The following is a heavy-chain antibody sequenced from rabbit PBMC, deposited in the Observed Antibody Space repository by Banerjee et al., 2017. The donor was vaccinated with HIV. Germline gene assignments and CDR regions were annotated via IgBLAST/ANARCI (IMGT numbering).Heavy chain of an antibody. J-gene: IGHJ3*01. D-gene: IGHD4-2*01. Sequence: QEQLEESGGGLVKPEGSLTLTCTASGFDLSSYYYMCWVRQAPGKGLEWIACIYTDNGNTYYASWAKGRFTISKTSSTTLTLQMTSLTAADTATYFCARGGIYAGDGVGVWGQGTLVTVS. CDR3: ARGGIYAGDGVGV. CDR1: GFDLSSYYY. V-gene: IGHV1S45*01. CDR2: IYTDNGNT.